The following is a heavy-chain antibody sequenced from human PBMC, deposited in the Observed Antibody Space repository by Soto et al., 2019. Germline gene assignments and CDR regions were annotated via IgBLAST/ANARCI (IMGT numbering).Heavy chain of an antibody. Sequence: TSETLSLTCAVSSGSISSGGYSWSWIRQSPGKGLEWIGYISHSGSTYYNPSLKSRVTISVDRSKNQFSLKLSSVTAADTAVYYCASGSHVPHYWGQGTLVT. CDR2: ISHSGST. V-gene: IGHV4-30-2*06. CDR3: ASGSHVPHY. CDR1: SGSISSGGYS. J-gene: IGHJ4*02. D-gene: IGHD6-6*01.